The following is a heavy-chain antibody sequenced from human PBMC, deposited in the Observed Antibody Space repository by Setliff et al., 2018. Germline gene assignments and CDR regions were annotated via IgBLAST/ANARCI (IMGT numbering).Heavy chain of an antibody. CDR1: DGSFNDHY. V-gene: IGHV4-34*01. CDR2: SNHCGTT. CDR3: ARGRNIAARLLDS. D-gene: IGHD6-6*01. J-gene: IGHJ4*02. Sequence: PSETLSLTCAVYDGSFNDHYWSCLRQSPGKDLEWLGESNHCGTTNYNPSLKSRVTRSIDTSKNQFSLKLISMTAADTAVYYCARGRNIAARLLDSWGQGTLVTVSS.